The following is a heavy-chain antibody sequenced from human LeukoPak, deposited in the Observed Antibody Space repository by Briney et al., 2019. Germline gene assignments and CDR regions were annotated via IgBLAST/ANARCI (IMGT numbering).Heavy chain of an antibody. CDR1: GGSTSSHY. J-gene: IGHJ5*02. D-gene: IGHD3-22*01. CDR2: IFYSGST. CDR3: ARDFSPYDSSGYDWFDP. Sequence: SETLSLTCTVSGGSTSSHYWSWIRQPPGKGLEWIGYIFYSGSTNYNPSLESQVTISVDTSKSQFSLKLTSVTAADTAVYYCARDFSPYDSSGYDWFDPWGQGILVTVSS. V-gene: IGHV4-59*11.